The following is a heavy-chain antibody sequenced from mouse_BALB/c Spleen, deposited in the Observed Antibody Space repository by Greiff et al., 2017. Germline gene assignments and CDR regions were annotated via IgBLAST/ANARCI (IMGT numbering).Heavy chain of an antibody. CDR2: IDPENGDT. CDR1: GFNIKDYY. Sequence: EVQLQESGAELVRSGASVKLSCTASGFNIKDYYMHWVKQRPEQGLEWIGWIDPENGDTEYAPKFQGKATMTADTSSNTAYLQLSSLTSEDTAVYYCNPYYGSSYDYFDYWGQGTTLTVSS. J-gene: IGHJ2*01. D-gene: IGHD1-1*01. V-gene: IGHV14-4*02. CDR3: NPYYGSSYDYFDY.